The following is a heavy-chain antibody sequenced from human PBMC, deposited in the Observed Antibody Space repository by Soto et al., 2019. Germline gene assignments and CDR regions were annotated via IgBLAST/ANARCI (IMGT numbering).Heavy chain of an antibody. J-gene: IGHJ4*02. CDR3: ARRYGGNFDY. Sequence: TSETLSLTCTVSGGSISSGGYYWSWIRQPPGKGLEWIGFISYSGSTYYNASLKSRVTISVDTSKNQFSLNLSFVTAADTAVYYCARRYGGNFDYWGQGTLVTVSS. D-gene: IGHD1-26*01. CDR1: GGSISSGGYY. CDR2: ISYSGST. V-gene: IGHV4-30-4*08.